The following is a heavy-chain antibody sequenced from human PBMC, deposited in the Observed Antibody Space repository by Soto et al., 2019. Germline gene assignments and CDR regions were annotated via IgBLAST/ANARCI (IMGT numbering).Heavy chain of an antibody. CDR3: ARHPGYCSGSSCYGYYTMDV. CDR2: MYDGVNT. V-gene: IGHV4-39*01. CDR1: GGSIRGGSYS. J-gene: IGHJ6*02. Sequence: SESLGVTCIVAGGSIRGGSYSWAWIRQPPGKGLGWVGAMYDGVNTYSNPSLESRVTISVDTPKNQFSLELSSVTAADTAVYSCARHPGYCSGSSCYGYYTMDVWGQGTTVT. D-gene: IGHD2-2*01.